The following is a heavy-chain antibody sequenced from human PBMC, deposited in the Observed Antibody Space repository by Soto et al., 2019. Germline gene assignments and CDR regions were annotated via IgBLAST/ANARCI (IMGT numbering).Heavy chain of an antibody. V-gene: IGHV3-30*18. J-gene: IGHJ6*02. D-gene: IGHD6-6*01. Sequence: QVQLVESGGGVVQPGRSLRLSCVASGFTFSGYGMHWVRQAPGKGLEWVAVMSNDGSKKYYADSVKGRFTISRDNSKNMLYLQMNSLRTEDTAVYYCAKGSSSVYYYYYGIDVWGQGTTVTVSS. CDR3: AKGSSSVYYYYYGIDV. CDR1: GFTFSGYG. CDR2: MSNDGSKK.